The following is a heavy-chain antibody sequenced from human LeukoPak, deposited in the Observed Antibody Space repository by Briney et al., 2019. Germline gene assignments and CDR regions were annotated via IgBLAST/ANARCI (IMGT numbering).Heavy chain of an antibody. CDR2: ISSSSSAI. CDR1: GFSFSMSS. D-gene: IGHD1-26*01. J-gene: IGHJ6*04. Sequence: PGGSLRLSCAASGFSFSMSSMNWVRQAPGKGLELISDISSSSSAIYYGDSVKGRFAISRDNAKNSLYLQMNSLRAEDTAIYYCARENWDLVAVPMDVWGKGTTVIVSS. V-gene: IGHV3-48*01. CDR3: ARENWDLVAVPMDV.